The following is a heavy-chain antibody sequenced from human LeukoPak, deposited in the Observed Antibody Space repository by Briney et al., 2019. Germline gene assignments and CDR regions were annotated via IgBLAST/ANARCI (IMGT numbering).Heavy chain of an antibody. D-gene: IGHD3-16*02. CDR1: GYTFTSYY. Sequence: ASVKVSCKASGYTFTSYYMHWVRQAPGQGLEWMGWINPNSGGTNYAQKFQGRVTMTRDTSISTAYMELSRLRSDDTAVYYCARVITFGGVIVPFDYWGQGTLVTVSS. CDR2: INPNSGGT. V-gene: IGHV1-2*02. CDR3: ARVITFGGVIVPFDY. J-gene: IGHJ4*02.